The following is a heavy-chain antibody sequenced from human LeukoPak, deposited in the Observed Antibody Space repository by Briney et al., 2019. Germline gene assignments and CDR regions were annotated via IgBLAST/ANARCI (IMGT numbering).Heavy chain of an antibody. CDR3: ARFMSGWYSDY. V-gene: IGHV4-34*01. CDR1: GGSFSGYY. Sequence: PSETLSLTCAVYGGSFSGYYWSWLRQPPGKGLEWIGEINHSGSTNYNPSLKSRVTFSVDTSKNQFSLKLTSVTAADTAVYYWARFMSGWYSDYWGQGALVTVSS. J-gene: IGHJ4*02. D-gene: IGHD6-19*01. CDR2: INHSGST.